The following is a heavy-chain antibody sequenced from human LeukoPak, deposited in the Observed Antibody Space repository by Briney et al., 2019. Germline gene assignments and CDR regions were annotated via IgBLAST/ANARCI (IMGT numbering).Heavy chain of an antibody. J-gene: IGHJ4*02. D-gene: IGHD4-17*01. Sequence: GGSLRLSCTASGFTFSDHYMSWFRLSPGKGLEWLSYITSSGTTSDYADSVKGRFTISRDNAKNSMYLQMNSLRPEDTAVYYCARDPDYGDPDWGQGNLVTVSS. V-gene: IGHV3-11*01. CDR2: ITSSGTTS. CDR3: ARDPDYGDPD. CDR1: GFTFSDHY.